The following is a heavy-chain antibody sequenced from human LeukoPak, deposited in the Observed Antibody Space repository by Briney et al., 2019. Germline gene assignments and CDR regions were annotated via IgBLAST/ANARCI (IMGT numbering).Heavy chain of an antibody. CDR2: IYYDGNNK. J-gene: IGHJ4*02. CDR3: ATSEPGIAVAL. D-gene: IGHD6-19*01. CDR1: GLIFRNYG. Sequence: GRSLRLSCAASGLIFRNYGMHWVRQAPGKGQEWVAIIYYDGNNKYYADPVKGRLTISKDNSKNQLYLQMNSLRAEDTAMYYCATSEPGIAVALWGQGTLVIVSS. V-gene: IGHV3-33*01.